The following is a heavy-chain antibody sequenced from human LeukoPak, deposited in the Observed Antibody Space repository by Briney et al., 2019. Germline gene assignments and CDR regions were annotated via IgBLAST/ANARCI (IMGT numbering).Heavy chain of an antibody. CDR1: GGSISSYY. Sequence: SEALSLTCTVSGGSISSYYWSWIRQPPGKGLEWIGYIYYSGSTNYNPSLKSRVTISVDTSKNQFSLKLSSVTAADTAVYYCARLEGSSSGWGAFDIWGQGTMVTVSS. V-gene: IGHV4-59*08. CDR3: ARLEGSSSGWGAFDI. CDR2: IYYSGST. D-gene: IGHD6-6*01. J-gene: IGHJ3*02.